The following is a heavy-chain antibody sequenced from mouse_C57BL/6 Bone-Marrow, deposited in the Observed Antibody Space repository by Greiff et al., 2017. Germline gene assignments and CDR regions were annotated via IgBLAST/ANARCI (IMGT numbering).Heavy chain of an antibody. J-gene: IGHJ2*01. Sequence: VQLKESGGDLVKPGGSLKLSCAASGFTFSSYGMSWVRQTPDKRLEWVATISSGGSYTYYPDSVKGRFTISRDNAKNTMYLQMSSLKSEDTAVYYCARQRIYFGYGGYFDYWGQGTTLTVSS. CDR2: ISSGGSYT. D-gene: IGHD2-2*01. CDR1: GFTFSSYG. CDR3: ARQRIYFGYGGYFDY. V-gene: IGHV5-6*01.